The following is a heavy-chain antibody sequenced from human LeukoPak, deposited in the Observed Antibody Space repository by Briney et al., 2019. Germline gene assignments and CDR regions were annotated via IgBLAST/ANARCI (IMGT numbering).Heavy chain of an antibody. V-gene: IGHV3-74*01. CDR3: ASGKLGTAGAFDI. Sequence: AGGSLRLSCAASGFTFRTNWMHWVRQAPGKGLLWVSRINSDGSSISYVDSVKGRFTISRDNAKNTLYLQMNSLRVEDTAVYYCASGKLGTAGAFDIWGQGTMVTVSS. D-gene: IGHD1-1*01. CDR1: GFTFRTNW. J-gene: IGHJ3*02. CDR2: INSDGSSI.